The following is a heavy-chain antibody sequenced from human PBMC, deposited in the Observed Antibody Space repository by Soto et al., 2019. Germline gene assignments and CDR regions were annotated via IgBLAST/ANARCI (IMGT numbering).Heavy chain of an antibody. CDR1: GFTFGDYA. Sequence: GGSLRLSCTASGFTFGDYAMSWFRQAPGKGLEWVGFIRSKAYGGTTEYAASVKGRFTISRDDSKSIAYLQMNSLKTEDTAVYYCTRDGDISSYYYGMDVWGQGTTVTVSS. D-gene: IGHD5-12*01. V-gene: IGHV3-49*03. CDR2: IRSKAYGGTT. J-gene: IGHJ6*02. CDR3: TRDGDISSYYYGMDV.